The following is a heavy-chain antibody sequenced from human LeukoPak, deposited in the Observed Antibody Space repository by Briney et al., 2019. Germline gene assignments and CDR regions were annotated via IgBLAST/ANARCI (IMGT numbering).Heavy chain of an antibody. V-gene: IGHV4-59*08. CDR3: ARHLALRAGAARFLDY. D-gene: IGHD4/OR15-4a*01. CDR2: INDSGGT. Sequence: SETLSLTCTVSGGSISGYYWSWIRQPPGKALEWIGYINDSGGTDNNPSLKSRGAISVDMSNNQVSLKLSSVTAADTAIYSCARHLALRAGAARFLDYWGPGTLVTVSS. CDR1: GGSISGYY. J-gene: IGHJ4*02.